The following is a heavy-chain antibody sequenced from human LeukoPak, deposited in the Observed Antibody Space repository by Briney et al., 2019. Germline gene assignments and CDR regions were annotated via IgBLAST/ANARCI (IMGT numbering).Heavy chain of an antibody. CDR1: GFIFTKYG. Sequence: ASVKVSCKASGFIFTKYGISWVRQAPGQGLQWMGWISTYNGNTNYAQTLQGRVTMTTDTSTSTAYMELRSLRSDDTAVYYCARDKAYSITYYSSYIHWFDPWGQGTLVTVSS. D-gene: IGHD6-13*01. J-gene: IGHJ5*02. V-gene: IGHV1-18*01. CDR3: ARDKAYSITYYSSYIHWFDP. CDR2: ISTYNGNT.